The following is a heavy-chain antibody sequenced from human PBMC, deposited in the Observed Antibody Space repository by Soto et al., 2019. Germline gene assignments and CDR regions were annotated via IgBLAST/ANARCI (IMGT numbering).Heavy chain of an antibody. D-gene: IGHD3-3*01. V-gene: IGHV4-59*01. CDR1: GGSISSYY. CDR3: AGLRFLHRGEGDRPEKHP. J-gene: IGHJ5*02. CDR2: IYYSGST. Sequence: SETLSLTCTVSGGSISSYYWSWIRQPPGKGLEWIGYIYYSGSTNYNPSLKSRVTISVDTSKNQFSLKLSSVTAADTAVYYCAGLRFLHRGEGDRPEKHPWGQGTLVTVSS.